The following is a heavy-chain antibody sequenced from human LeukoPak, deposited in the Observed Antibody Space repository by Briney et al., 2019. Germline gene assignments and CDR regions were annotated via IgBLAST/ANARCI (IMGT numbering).Heavy chain of an antibody. J-gene: IGHJ6*02. Sequence: PGGSLRLSCAASAFTFSNYEVNWVRQAPGKGLEWVAFISHDGNKKYYADSVKGRFTVSRDSSKSTLFLQMDSLRRDDTAVYYCARDIRVRYMPMVRAVEYYQYHAMDVWGQGTTVTVYS. CDR2: ISHDGNKK. D-gene: IGHD3-10*01. V-gene: IGHV3-30*03. CDR1: AFTFSNYE. CDR3: ARDIRVRYMPMVRAVEYYQYHAMDV.